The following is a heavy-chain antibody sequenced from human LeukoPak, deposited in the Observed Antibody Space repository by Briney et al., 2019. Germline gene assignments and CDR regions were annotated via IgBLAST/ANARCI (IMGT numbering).Heavy chain of an antibody. Sequence: GGSLRLSCAASGFTFSSYAMSWVRQAPGKGLEWVSAISGSGGSTYYADSVKGRFTISRDNSKNTLYLQMNSLRAEDTAVYYCAKALAPPGAYCGGDCYLNYWGQGTLVTVSS. J-gene: IGHJ4*02. D-gene: IGHD2-21*02. CDR1: GFTFSSYA. CDR3: AKALAPPGAYCGGDCYLNY. V-gene: IGHV3-23*01. CDR2: ISGSGGST.